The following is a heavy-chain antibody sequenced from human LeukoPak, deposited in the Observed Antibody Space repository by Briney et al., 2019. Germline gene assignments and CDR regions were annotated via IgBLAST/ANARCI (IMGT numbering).Heavy chain of an antibody. CDR1: GFRLSTYW. V-gene: IGHV3-7*01. Sequence: GGSLRLSCEASGFRLSTYWMTWFRQAPGKGLEWVANIKEDGSEKHYVDSVKGRFTISRDNAKNSLYLQMNSLRAEDTAVYYCARDLPDFWGQGTLVTVSS. CDR3: ARDLPDF. J-gene: IGHJ4*02. CDR2: IKEDGSEK.